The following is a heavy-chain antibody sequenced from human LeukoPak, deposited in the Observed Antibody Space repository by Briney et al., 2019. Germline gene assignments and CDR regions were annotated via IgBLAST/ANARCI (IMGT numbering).Heavy chain of an antibody. CDR3: ARAAQDTAMAADY. V-gene: IGHV4-59*01. D-gene: IGHD5-18*01. CDR1: GASISSYY. Sequence: SETLSLTCTVSGASISSYYWSWIRQPPGEGLEWIGYIYYSGSTSYNPSLMSRVTISVDTSKNQLSLKLSSVTAADTAVYYCARAAQDTAMAADYWGQGTLVTVSS. CDR2: IYYSGST. J-gene: IGHJ4*02.